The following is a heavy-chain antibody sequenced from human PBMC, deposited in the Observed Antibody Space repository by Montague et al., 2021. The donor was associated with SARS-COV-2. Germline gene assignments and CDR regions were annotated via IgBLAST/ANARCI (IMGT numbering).Heavy chain of an antibody. J-gene: IGHJ6*02. D-gene: IGHD3-22*01. CDR2: IYYSRST. Sequence: SETLSLTCTVSGGSISNYYWSWIRPPPGRGLERIGYIYYSRSTVYSPSLKSRVTISLDTSKNQFSLQVTSVTAADTAVYYCARGGGYYNYGLDVWGPGTTVTVAS. CDR1: GGSISNYY. V-gene: IGHV4-59*01. CDR3: ARGGGYYNYGLDV.